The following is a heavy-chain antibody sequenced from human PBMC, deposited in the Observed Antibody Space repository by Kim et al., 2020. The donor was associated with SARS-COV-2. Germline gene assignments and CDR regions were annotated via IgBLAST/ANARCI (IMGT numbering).Heavy chain of an antibody. CDR2: INHSGST. D-gene: IGHD2-2*01. V-gene: IGHV4-34*01. J-gene: IGHJ5*02. CDR3: ARAYQLLSGGWFYP. CDR1: GVSFSGYY. Sequence: SETLSLTCAVYGVSFSGYYWSWIRQPPGKGLEWIGEINHSGSTNYNPSLKSRVTISVDTSKNQFSLKLSSVTAPDTAVYYCARAYQLLSGGWFYPCGHGT.